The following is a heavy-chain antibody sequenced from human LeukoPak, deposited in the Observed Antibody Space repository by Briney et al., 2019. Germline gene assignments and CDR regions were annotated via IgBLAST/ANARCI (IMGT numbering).Heavy chain of an antibody. Sequence: SSETLSLTCTVSGGSISSYYWSWIRQPPGKGLEWIGYTYHSGTTNYDSSLKSRVTISVDMSKNQFSLKLTSVTAADTAVYYCARDGGAAGPEDYWGQGTLVTVSS. CDR2: TYHSGTT. J-gene: IGHJ4*02. D-gene: IGHD3-16*01. CDR3: ARDGGAAGPEDY. V-gene: IGHV4-59*12. CDR1: GGSISSYY.